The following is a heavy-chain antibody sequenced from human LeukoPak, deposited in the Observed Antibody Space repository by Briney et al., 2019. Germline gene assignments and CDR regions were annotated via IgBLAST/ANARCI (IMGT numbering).Heavy chain of an antibody. D-gene: IGHD3-16*01. Sequence: SGGSLRLSCAASGFTFSSYGMHWVRQAPGKGLEWVAVISYDGSNKYYADSVKGRFTISRDNSKNTLYLQMNSLRAEDTAVYYCAFPGGEVAIQRFTYFDYWGQGTLVTVSS. J-gene: IGHJ4*02. CDR3: AFPGGEVAIQRFTYFDY. CDR2: ISYDGSNK. V-gene: IGHV3-30*03. CDR1: GFTFSSYG.